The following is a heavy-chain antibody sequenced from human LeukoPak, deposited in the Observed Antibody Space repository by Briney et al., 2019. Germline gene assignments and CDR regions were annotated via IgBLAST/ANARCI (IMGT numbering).Heavy chain of an antibody. CDR1: GFTFSSYW. V-gene: IGHV3-7*01. CDR2: IRYDGSNK. CDR3: ARERQHLTYYHYGMDV. D-gene: IGHD6-13*01. J-gene: IGHJ6*02. Sequence: GGSLRLSCAASGFTFSSYWMSWVRQAPGKGLEWVAFIRYDGSNKYYADSVKGRFTISRDNAKNSLYLQMNSLRAEDTAVYYCARERQHLTYYHYGMDVWGQGTTVTVSS.